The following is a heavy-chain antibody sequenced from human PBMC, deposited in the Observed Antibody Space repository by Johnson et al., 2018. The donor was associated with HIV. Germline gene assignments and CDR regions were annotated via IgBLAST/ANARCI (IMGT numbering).Heavy chain of an antibody. D-gene: IGHD5-24*01. CDR1: GFTFSSFA. Sequence: QVQLVESGGGVVQPGRSLRLTCAASGFTFSSFAMHWVRQAPGKGLAWVAVIWYDGSNKFYGASVKGRFTISRDNSKNTLYLQMHRLRAEDTAVYYCAKDMGRGLLTIAFDIWGQGTMVTVSS. CDR3: AKDMGRGLLTIAFDI. J-gene: IGHJ3*02. CDR2: IWYDGSNK. V-gene: IGHV3-33*06.